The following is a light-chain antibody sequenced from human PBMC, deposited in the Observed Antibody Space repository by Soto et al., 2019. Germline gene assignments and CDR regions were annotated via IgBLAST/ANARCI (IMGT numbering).Light chain of an antibody. J-gene: IGKJ5*01. V-gene: IGKV1-9*01. CDR1: QSITTY. Sequence: DIQLTQSPSSLPASVGDRATLTCRASQSITTYLAWYQQKPGKAAKRLIYAAAALRSGVPSRFSGSRSGTDFTLTISSLQAEDFATDYCRQINSYPYTFGQGTRLAIK. CDR2: AAA. CDR3: RQINSYPYT.